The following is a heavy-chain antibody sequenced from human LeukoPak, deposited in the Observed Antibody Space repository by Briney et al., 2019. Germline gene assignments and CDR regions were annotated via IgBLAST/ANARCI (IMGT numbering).Heavy chain of an antibody. J-gene: IGHJ4*02. D-gene: IGHD3-10*01. CDR2: IQSKTDGGPP. CDR1: GFTFSDAW. Sequence: GGSLRLSCATSGFTFSDAWMSWVRQAPGKGLEWVGRIQSKTDGGPPDYAAPVKGRFTISRDDSKNTLYLQMNNLKAGDTAVYYCTTDRGALTNWGQGTLVTVSS. CDR3: TTDRGALTN. V-gene: IGHV3-15*01.